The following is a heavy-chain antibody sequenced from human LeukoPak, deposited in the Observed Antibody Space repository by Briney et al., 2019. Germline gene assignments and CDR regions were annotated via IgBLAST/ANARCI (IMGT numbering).Heavy chain of an antibody. CDR1: GDSISSGSFY. J-gene: IGHJ3*02. V-gene: IGHV4-61*02. Sequence: SETLSLTCTVSGDSISSGSFYWSWTRQPAGKGLEWIGRIHTSGSTSYSPSLKSRATMSIDTSKNPFSLKLNSVTATDTAVYYCARGAGTRSGTFDIWGQGTMVTVSS. CDR2: IHTSGST. D-gene: IGHD1/OR15-1a*01. CDR3: ARGAGTRSGTFDI.